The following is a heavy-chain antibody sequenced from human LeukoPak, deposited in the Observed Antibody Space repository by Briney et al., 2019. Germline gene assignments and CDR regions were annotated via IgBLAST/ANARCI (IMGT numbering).Heavy chain of an antibody. D-gene: IGHD2-2*01. J-gene: IGHJ6*02. CDR1: GYTFTRYY. CDR3: AREGGYCSSTSCKGGYYYYGMDV. V-gene: IGHV1-2*04. Sequence: ASGKVSCKASGYTFTRYYMHWVRQAPGQGGEGRGWINPNRGGTKYAQKCQGWVTMTRDTSISTAYMELSRLISDDTAVYYCAREGGYCSSTSCKGGYYYYGMDVWGQGTTVTVSS. CDR2: INPNRGGT.